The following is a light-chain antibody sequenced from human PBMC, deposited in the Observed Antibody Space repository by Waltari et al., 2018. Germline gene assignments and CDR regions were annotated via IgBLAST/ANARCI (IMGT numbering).Light chain of an antibody. Sequence: QSVLTQPPSASGTPGQRVHISCLRSRSNHGGKTESWIRQLPGTAPTLLLYGNTLRPSGVPDRFSGSKADTSASLAISGLQSEDEADYYCAAWDDNLNGRWVFGGGTKLTVL. CDR3: AAWDDNLNGRWV. V-gene: IGLV1-44*01. CDR1: RSNHGGKT. J-gene: IGLJ3*02. CDR2: GNT.